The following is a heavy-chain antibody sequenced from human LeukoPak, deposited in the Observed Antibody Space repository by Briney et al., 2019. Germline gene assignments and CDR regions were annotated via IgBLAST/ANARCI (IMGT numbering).Heavy chain of an antibody. CDR2: INPNSGGT. CDR1: GYTFTGYY. CDR3: ATTGEQWLDPEAFDI. V-gene: IGHV1-2*02. D-gene: IGHD6-19*01. J-gene: IGHJ3*02. Sequence: GASVKVSCKASGYTFTGYYMHWVRQAPGQGLEWMGWINPNSGGTNYAQKFQGRVTMTRDTSISTAYMELSRLRSDDTAVYYCATTGEQWLDPEAFDIWGQGTMVTVSS.